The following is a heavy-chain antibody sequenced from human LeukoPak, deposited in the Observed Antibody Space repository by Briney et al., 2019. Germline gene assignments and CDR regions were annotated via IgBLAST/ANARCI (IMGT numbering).Heavy chain of an antibody. CDR1: GGTFSSYA. CDR2: ISAYNGNT. D-gene: IGHD5-24*01. J-gene: IGHJ4*02. Sequence: ASVKVSCKASGGTFSSYAISWVRQAPGQGLEWMGWISAYNGNTNYAQKLQGRVTMTTDTSTSTAYMELRSLRSDDTAVYYCARVGMTTPLLDYWGQGTLVTVSS. V-gene: IGHV1-18*01. CDR3: ARVGMTTPLLDY.